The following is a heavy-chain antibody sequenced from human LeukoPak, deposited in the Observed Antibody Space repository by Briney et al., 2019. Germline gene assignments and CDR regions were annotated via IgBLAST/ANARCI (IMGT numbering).Heavy chain of an antibody. CDR1: GFTFDDYA. Sequence: SLRLSCAASGFTFDDYAMHWVRQAPGKGLEWVSGISWNSGSIGYADSVKGRFTISRDNAKNSLYLQMNSLRAEDTALYYCAKDTLNYYDSSGYPDYWGQGTLVTVSS. CDR3: AKDTLNYYDSSGYPDY. CDR2: ISWNSGSI. V-gene: IGHV3-9*01. D-gene: IGHD3-22*01. J-gene: IGHJ4*02.